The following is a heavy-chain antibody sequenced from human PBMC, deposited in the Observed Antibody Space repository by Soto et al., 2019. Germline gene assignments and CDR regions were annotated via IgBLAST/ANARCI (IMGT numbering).Heavy chain of an antibody. CDR3: ASNSEYCSGGSWYAY. D-gene: IGHD2-15*01. CDR2: TIPILSVT. CDR1: GGTFGRFS. Sequence: QVQMVQSGAEVKKPGSSVKVSCKTSGGTFGRFSISWVRQAPGQGLEWMGGTIPILSVTNYAQKFQGRVTIMVDETTRTAYMELSSLRSDDTAIYYCASNSEYCSGGSWYAYWGQGTLVTVSS. V-gene: IGHV1-69*01. J-gene: IGHJ4*02.